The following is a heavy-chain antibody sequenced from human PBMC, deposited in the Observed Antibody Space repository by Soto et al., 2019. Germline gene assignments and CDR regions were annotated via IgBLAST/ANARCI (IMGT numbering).Heavy chain of an antibody. CDR1: GYSFTSYW. CDR2: IYPGDSDT. J-gene: IGHJ5*02. V-gene: IGHV5-51*01. CDR3: ARSTAPRYCSGGSCYSVFWFDP. D-gene: IGHD2-15*01. Sequence: ESLKISCKGSGYSFTSYWIGWVRQIPGKGLEWMGIIYPGDSDTRYSPSFQGQVTISADKSISTAYLQWSSLKASDTAMYYCARSTAPRYCSGGSCYSVFWFDPWGQGTLVTVSS.